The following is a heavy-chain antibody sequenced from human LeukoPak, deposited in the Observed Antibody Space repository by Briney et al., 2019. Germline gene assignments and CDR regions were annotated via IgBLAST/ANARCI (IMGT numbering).Heavy chain of an antibody. CDR3: AKDGHYDSSGFTLQY. CDR1: GFTFGSYG. V-gene: IGHV3-23*01. CDR2: ITPNADRT. D-gene: IGHD3-22*01. Sequence: GGSLRLSCAASGFTFGSYGMSWVRQAPGKGLEWVSFITPNADRTSYADSVKGRFTISRDNSKNTLYLQMNSLRAEDTAVYYCAKDGHYDSSGFTLQYWGQGTLVTVSS. J-gene: IGHJ1*01.